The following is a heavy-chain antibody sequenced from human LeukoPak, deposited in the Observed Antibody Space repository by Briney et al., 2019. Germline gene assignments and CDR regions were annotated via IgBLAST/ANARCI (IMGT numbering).Heavy chain of an antibody. Sequence: GGSLRLSCAASGFTFSSYWMHWVRQAPGKGLVWVSRINSDGSSTSYADSVKGRFTISRDNAKNTLYLQMNSLRAEDTAVYYRARAEKSAYTAHNWFDPWGQGTLVTVSS. CDR3: ARAEKSAYTAHNWFDP. D-gene: IGHD4-11*01. J-gene: IGHJ5*02. CDR2: INSDGSST. V-gene: IGHV3-74*01. CDR1: GFTFSSYW.